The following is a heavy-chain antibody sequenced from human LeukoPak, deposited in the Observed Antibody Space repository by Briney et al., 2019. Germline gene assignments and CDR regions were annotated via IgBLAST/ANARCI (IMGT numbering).Heavy chain of an antibody. CDR1: GGSISSYY. CDR2: IYYSGST. CDR3: ARGDTGYSSSWLHFNWFDP. V-gene: IGHV4-59*12. J-gene: IGHJ5*02. D-gene: IGHD6-13*01. Sequence: SETLSLTCAVSGGSISSYYWSWIRQSPGKGLEWIGYIYYSGSTNYNPSLKSRVTISVDTSKNQFSLKLSSVTAADTAVYYCARGDTGYSSSWLHFNWFDPWGQGTLVTVSS.